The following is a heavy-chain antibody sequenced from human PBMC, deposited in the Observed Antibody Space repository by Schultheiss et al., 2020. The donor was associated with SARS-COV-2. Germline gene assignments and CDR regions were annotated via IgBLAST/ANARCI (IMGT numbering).Heavy chain of an antibody. CDR3: AKDGWNYSPPSNAMDV. Sequence: GESLKISCAASGFTFSSYGMHWVRQAPGKGLEWVAVISYDGSNKYYADSVKGRFTISRDNSKNTLYLQMNSLRAEDTAVYYCAKDGWNYSPPSNAMDVWGQGTTVTVSS. D-gene: IGHD1-7*01. V-gene: IGHV3-30*12. J-gene: IGHJ6*02. CDR1: GFTFSSYG. CDR2: ISYDGSNK.